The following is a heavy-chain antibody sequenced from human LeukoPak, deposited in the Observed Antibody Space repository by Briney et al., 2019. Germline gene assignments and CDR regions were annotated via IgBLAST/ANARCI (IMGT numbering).Heavy chain of an antibody. D-gene: IGHD6-13*01. J-gene: IGHJ6*03. V-gene: IGHV4-34*01. CDR1: GGSFSGYY. CDR2: INHSGST. CDR3: ARVTGIAAAYYYYMGV. Sequence: SETLSLTCAVYGGSFSGYYWSWIRQPPGKGLEWIGEINHSGSTNYNPSLKSRVTISVDTSKNQFSLKLSSVTAADTAVYYCARVTGIAAAYYYYMGVWGKGTTVTVSS.